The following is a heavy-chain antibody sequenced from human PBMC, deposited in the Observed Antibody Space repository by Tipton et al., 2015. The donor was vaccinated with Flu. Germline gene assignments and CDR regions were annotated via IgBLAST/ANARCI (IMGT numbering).Heavy chain of an antibody. CDR3: AREQLAAPFDY. Sequence: QSGAEVKKPGASVKVSCKASGYTFTSYGISWVRQAPGQGLEWMGGIIPIFGTANYAQKFQGRVTITADESTSTAYMELSSLRSEDTAVYYCAREQLAAPFDYWGQGTLVTVSS. D-gene: IGHD6-6*01. J-gene: IGHJ4*02. CDR1: GYTFTSYG. CDR2: IIPIFGTA. V-gene: IGHV1-69*13.